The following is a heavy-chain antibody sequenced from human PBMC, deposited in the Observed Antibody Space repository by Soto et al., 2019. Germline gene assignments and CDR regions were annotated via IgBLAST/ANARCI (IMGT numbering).Heavy chain of an antibody. CDR3: ARAFTAMGLFDY. J-gene: IGHJ4*02. CDR2: LYHGGAT. CDR1: GGSINSGGYS. Sequence: PSETLSLTCAVSGGSINSGGYSWSWIRQPPGKGLEWVGYLYHGGATYSNPSLKSRVSISVDWSTNQFSLKLNSVTAADTAVYYCARAFTAMGLFDYWGPGILVTVPQ. D-gene: IGHD2-21*02. V-gene: IGHV4-30-2*01.